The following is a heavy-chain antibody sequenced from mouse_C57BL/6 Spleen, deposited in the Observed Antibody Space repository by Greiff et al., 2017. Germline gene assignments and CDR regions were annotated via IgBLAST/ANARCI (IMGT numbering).Heavy chain of an antibody. J-gene: IGHJ4*01. CDR1: GFTFNSYW. D-gene: IGHD2-3*01. V-gene: IGHV1-53*01. Sequence: QVQLLQSGTELVKPGASVKLSCKASGFTFNSYWMHWVKQRPGQGLEWIGNINPSNGGTNYNGKFKGKATLTVDKSSRTAYMQLSSLTAEDSAVYYCARDDCYYETMDYWSQGTSVPVSS. CDR2: INPSNGGT. CDR3: ARDDCYYETMDY.